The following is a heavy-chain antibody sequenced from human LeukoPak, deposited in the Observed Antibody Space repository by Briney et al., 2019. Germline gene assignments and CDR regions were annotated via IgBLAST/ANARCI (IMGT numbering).Heavy chain of an antibody. CDR3: AIRYYYGSGG. D-gene: IGHD3-10*01. CDR1: GFTFSSYV. Sequence: GGSLRLSCAASGFTFSSYVMHWVRQAPGKGLEWVAFIRYDGSNKYYADSVKGRFTISRDNSKNTLYLQMNSLRAEDTAVYYCAIRYYYGSGGWGQGTLVTVSS. CDR2: IRYDGSNK. J-gene: IGHJ4*02. V-gene: IGHV3-30*02.